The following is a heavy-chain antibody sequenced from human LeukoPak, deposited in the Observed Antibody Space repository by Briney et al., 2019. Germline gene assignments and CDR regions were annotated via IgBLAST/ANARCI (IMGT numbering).Heavy chain of an antibody. CDR1: GGPISSYY. CDR2: IYYSGST. D-gene: IGHD6-13*01. J-gene: IGHJ4*02. CDR3: ARDSGPAGYSSSY. Sequence: SETLSLTCTVAGGPISSYYWSWIRQPPGKGLEWIGYIYYSGSTNYNPSLKSRVTISVDTSKNQFSLKLSSVTAADTAVYYCARDSGPAGYSSSYWGQGTLVTVSS. V-gene: IGHV4-59*01.